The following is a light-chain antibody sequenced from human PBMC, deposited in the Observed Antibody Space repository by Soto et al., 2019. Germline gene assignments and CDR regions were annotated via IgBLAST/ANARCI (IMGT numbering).Light chain of an antibody. V-gene: IGKV3-20*01. CDR3: QQYGSSPLS. CDR2: GAS. J-gene: IGKJ4*01. Sequence: EIVLTQSPGTLSLSPGERATLSCRASQSVSSNYLAWYQQKPGQAPRLLIYGASSRATGIPDRFSGSGSGTDFTLTISRLETEGFAVYQCQQYGSSPLSFGGGTKVEIK. CDR1: QSVSSNY.